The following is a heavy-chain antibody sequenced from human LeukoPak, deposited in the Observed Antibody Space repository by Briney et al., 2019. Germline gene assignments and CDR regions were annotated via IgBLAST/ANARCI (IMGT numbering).Heavy chain of an antibody. Sequence: PSETLSLTCTVSGGSISNYYWSWIRQPAGKGLEWIRRIYSSGSTTYNPSLKSRVTISVDTSKNQFSLKLSSVTAADTAIYYCARAVQQLGAFDIWGQGTMVTVSS. CDR2: IYSSGST. J-gene: IGHJ3*02. D-gene: IGHD6-13*01. V-gene: IGHV4-4*07. CDR1: GGSISNYY. CDR3: ARAVQQLGAFDI.